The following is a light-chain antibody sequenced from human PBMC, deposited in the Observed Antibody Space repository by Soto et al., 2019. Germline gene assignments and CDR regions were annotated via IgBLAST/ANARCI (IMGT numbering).Light chain of an antibody. CDR2: KAS. V-gene: IGKV1-5*03. J-gene: IGKJ2*01. CDR1: QSISSW. CDR3: QRYNSLYT. Sequence: DIQMTQSPSTLSASVGDRVTITCRASQSISSWLAWYQQKPGKAPKLLIYKASSLESEVPSRFSGSGSGTEFTLTISSLQPDYFATYYCQRYNSLYTFGQGTKLEIK.